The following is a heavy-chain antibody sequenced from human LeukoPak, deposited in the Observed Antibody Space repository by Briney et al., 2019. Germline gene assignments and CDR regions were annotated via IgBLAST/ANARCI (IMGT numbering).Heavy chain of an antibody. V-gene: IGHV3-9*01. Sequence: GGSLRLSCAASGFTFDDYAMHWVRQAPGKGLEWVSGISWNSGSIGYADSVKGRLTISRDNAKNSLYLQMNSLRAEDTALYYCAKDYCSGGSCYSADYWGQGTLVTVSS. CDR3: AKDYCSGGSCYSADY. J-gene: IGHJ4*02. CDR2: ISWNSGSI. CDR1: GFTFDDYA. D-gene: IGHD2-15*01.